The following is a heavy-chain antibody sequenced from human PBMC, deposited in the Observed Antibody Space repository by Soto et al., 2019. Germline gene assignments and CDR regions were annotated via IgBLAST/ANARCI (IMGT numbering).Heavy chain of an antibody. D-gene: IGHD4-17*01. CDR3: ARRYGHAFDF. J-gene: IGHJ3*01. Sequence: QVQLQESGPGLVKPSETLSLTCTVSGGSISSYYWSWIRQPPGKGLEWIGYIYYSGRTNYNPSLKTRVNISVDTSKNPFPLKLSSVTAADTAVYYCARRYGHAFDFWGRGTMVPVSS. V-gene: IGHV4-59*08. CDR2: IYYSGRT. CDR1: GGSISSYY.